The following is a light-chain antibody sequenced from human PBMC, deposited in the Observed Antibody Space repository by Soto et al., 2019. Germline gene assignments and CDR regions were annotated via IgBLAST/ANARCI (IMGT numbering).Light chain of an antibody. Sequence: QSALTQPASVSGSPGQSITISCTGTSSDVSGYNYVSWYQQHPGKAPKLMIYDVSNRPSGASNRFSGSKSGNTASLTISGLQAEDEADYYCSSYTSSSTSYVFGTGTKSPS. V-gene: IGLV2-14*01. CDR3: SSYTSSSTSYV. J-gene: IGLJ1*01. CDR2: DVS. CDR1: SSDVSGYNY.